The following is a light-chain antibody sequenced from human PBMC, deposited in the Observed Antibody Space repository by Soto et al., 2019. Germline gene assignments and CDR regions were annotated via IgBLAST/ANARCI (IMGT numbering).Light chain of an antibody. Sequence: DIQMTQSPSSLSASVGDTVTITCQASQDISDFVNWYQHEPGKAPKVLIYDASTLATGVPSRFSGSGSGTDFTLTINNLQHEDFATYYCQQYENLPSFGGGTRVDIK. CDR2: DAS. V-gene: IGKV1-33*01. CDR3: QQYENLPS. CDR1: QDISDF. J-gene: IGKJ4*01.